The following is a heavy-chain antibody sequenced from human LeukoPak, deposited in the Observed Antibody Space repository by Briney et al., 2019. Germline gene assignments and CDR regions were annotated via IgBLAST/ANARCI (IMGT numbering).Heavy chain of an antibody. Sequence: SGGSLRLSCAASGFTFDDYAMHWVRQAPGKGLEWVSGISWNSGRIDYADSVKGRFTISRDNSKNTLYLQMNSLRAEDTAVYYCAKDCALPDIVVVPARYASCGMDVWGQGTTVTVSS. CDR3: AKDCALPDIVVVPARYASCGMDV. J-gene: IGHJ6*02. CDR1: GFTFDDYA. V-gene: IGHV3-9*01. D-gene: IGHD2-2*01. CDR2: ISWNSGRI.